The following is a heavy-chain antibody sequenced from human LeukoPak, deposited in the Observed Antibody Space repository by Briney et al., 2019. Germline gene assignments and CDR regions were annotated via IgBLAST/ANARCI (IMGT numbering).Heavy chain of an antibody. Sequence: SETLSLTCAVYGGSFSGFFWSLIRQPPGKGLEWIGEINHSGSTNYNPSLKSRVTISVDTSKNQFSLKLSSVTAADTAVYYCARSYDPMVRGVRYWGQGTLVTVSS. CDR3: ARSYDPMVRGVRY. CDR2: INHSGST. J-gene: IGHJ4*02. D-gene: IGHD3-10*01. V-gene: IGHV4-34*01. CDR1: GGSFSGFF.